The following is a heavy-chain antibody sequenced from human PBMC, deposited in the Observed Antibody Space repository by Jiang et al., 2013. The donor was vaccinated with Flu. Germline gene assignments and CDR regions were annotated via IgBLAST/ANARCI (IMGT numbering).Heavy chain of an antibody. CDR1: GGILTSYA. V-gene: IGHV1-69*01. CDR3: ARGVGGYSYGYVLY. J-gene: IGHJ4*02. D-gene: IGHD5-18*01. CDR2: IIPIFGTS. Sequence: GAEVKKPGSSVKVSCKASGGILTSYAISWVRQAPGQGLEWMGGIIPIFGTSDYAQKFQGRLTIIADESTDTVYMELTSLISEDTAVYYCARGVGGYSYGYVLYWGQGTLVTVSS.